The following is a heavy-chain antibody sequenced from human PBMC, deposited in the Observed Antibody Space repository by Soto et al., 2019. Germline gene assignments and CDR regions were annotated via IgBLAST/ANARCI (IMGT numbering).Heavy chain of an antibody. J-gene: IGHJ6*02. CDR1: VFTFISYA. CDR3: AKSLGYCSGGSCSSAYYYVMDV. Sequence: GGSVRLSGAASVFTFISYAMSWVRQAPGNGLEWVSAISGSGGSTYYADSVKGRFTISRDNSKNTLYLQMNSLRAEDTAVYYCAKSLGYCSGGSCSSAYYYVMDVWGQGTTVTVSS. V-gene: IGHV3-23*01. D-gene: IGHD2-15*01. CDR2: ISGSGGST.